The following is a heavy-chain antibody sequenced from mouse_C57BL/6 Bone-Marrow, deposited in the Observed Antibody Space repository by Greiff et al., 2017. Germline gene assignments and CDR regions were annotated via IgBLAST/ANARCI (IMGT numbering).Heavy chain of an antibody. Sequence: QVQLKQPGAELVKPGASVKLSCKASGYTFTSYWMHWVKQRPGQGLEWIGMIHPNSGSTNYNEKFKSKATLTVDNSSSTAYMQLSSLTSEDSAVYYCARYPDYFDYWGQGTTLTVSS. V-gene: IGHV1-64*01. CDR3: ARYPDYFDY. CDR2: IHPNSGST. J-gene: IGHJ2*01. CDR1: GYTFTSYW.